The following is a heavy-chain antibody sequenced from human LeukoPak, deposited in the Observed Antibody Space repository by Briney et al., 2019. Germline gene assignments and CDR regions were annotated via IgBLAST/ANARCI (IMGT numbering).Heavy chain of an antibody. CDR2: ISAYNGNT. J-gene: IGHJ4*02. CDR3: ARDRERVVATMGYY. CDR1: GYTFTSYG. D-gene: IGHD5-12*01. V-gene: IGHV1-18*01. Sequence: ASVKVSFKASGYTFTSYGISWVRQAPGQGLEWMGWISAYNGNTNYAQKLQGRVTMTTDTSTSTAYMELRSLRSDDTAAYYCARDRERVVATMGYYWGQGTLVTVSS.